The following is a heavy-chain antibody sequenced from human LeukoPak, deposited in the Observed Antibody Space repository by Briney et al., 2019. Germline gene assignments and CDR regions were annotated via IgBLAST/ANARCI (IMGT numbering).Heavy chain of an antibody. CDR3: ARGSAETHYDVLTGYFFDY. J-gene: IGHJ4*02. V-gene: IGHV4-34*01. CDR2: INNSGNT. D-gene: IGHD3-9*01. Sequence: SETLSLTCAVYNGSFSGYYWSWLRQPPGRALEWIGEINNSGNTNYNPSLKSRVIILRDRSKNQFSLKLRSVTAADTAVYYCARGSAETHYDVLTGYFFDYWGRGTPVTVSS. CDR1: NGSFSGYY.